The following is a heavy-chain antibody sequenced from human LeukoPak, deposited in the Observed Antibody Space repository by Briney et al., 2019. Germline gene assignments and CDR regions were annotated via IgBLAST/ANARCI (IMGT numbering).Heavy chain of an antibody. Sequence: GGSLRLSCAASGFTFSNYWMHWVRQAPGKGLVWVSRMNSYGSSTNYADSVKGRFTISRDNAKNTLYLQMNSLRAEDTAVYYCARGEVDYDFFYYMDVWGKGTTVTVSS. V-gene: IGHV3-74*01. CDR3: ARGEVDYDFFYYMDV. J-gene: IGHJ6*03. D-gene: IGHD3-3*01. CDR1: GFTFSNYW. CDR2: MNSYGSST.